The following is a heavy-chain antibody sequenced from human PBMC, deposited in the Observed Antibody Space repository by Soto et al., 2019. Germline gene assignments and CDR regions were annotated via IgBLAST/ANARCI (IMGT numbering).Heavy chain of an antibody. J-gene: IGHJ5*02. CDR1: GGTFSSYT. Sequence: QVQLVQSGAEVKKPGSSVKVSCKASGGTFSSYTISWVRQAPGQGLEWMGRIIPILGIANYAQMFQGRVTITADKSTSTAYMELSSLRSEDTAVYYCARDLNGDYGNNWFDPWGQGTLVTVSS. V-gene: IGHV1-69*08. D-gene: IGHD4-17*01. CDR2: IIPILGIA. CDR3: ARDLNGDYGNNWFDP.